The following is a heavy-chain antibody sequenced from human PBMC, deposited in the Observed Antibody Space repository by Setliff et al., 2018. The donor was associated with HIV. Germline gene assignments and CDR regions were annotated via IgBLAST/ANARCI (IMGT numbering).Heavy chain of an antibody. Sequence: PGGSLRLSCAASGFTFSSYGMHWVRQAPGKGLEWVAFIRYDGSNKYYADSVKGRFTISRDNRKNSLYLQMNSLTDEDTAWYYCAKESDCGGDCFAYFDSWGQGTLVTVSS. D-gene: IGHD2-21*02. CDR2: IRYDGSNK. CDR1: GFTFSSYG. CDR3: AKESDCGGDCFAYFDS. J-gene: IGHJ4*02. V-gene: IGHV3-30*02.